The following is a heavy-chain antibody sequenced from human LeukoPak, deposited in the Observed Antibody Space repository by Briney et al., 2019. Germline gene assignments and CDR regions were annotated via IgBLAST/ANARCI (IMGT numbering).Heavy chain of an antibody. CDR1: GYTFTGHY. D-gene: IGHD3-22*01. Sequence: RASVKVSCKASGYTFTGHYMHWVRQAPGQGLEWMGWIKPNSGATKYAQKFQGRVTMTRDTSISTAYMELSRLRSDDTALYYCARGYSLSEFYDSSGSDYWGQGTLVTVSS. CDR3: ARGYSLSEFYDSSGSDY. J-gene: IGHJ4*02. V-gene: IGHV1-2*02. CDR2: IKPNSGAT.